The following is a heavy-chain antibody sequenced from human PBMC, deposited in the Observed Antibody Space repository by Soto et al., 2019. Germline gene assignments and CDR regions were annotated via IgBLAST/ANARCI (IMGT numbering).Heavy chain of an antibody. CDR2: IYPGDSDT. CDR1: GYSFTNYW. Sequence: GESLKISCKGSGYSFTNYWIAWVRQMPGKGLEWMGIIYPGDSDTRYSPSFQGQVTISADKSISTAYLQWRSLRASDTAMYYCARPRSGSYRLDYYGMDVWGQGTTVTVSS. V-gene: IGHV5-51*01. D-gene: IGHD3-10*01. CDR3: ARPRSGSYRLDYYGMDV. J-gene: IGHJ6*02.